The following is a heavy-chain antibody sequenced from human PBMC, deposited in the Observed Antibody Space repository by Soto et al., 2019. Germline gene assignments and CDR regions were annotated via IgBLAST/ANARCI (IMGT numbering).Heavy chain of an antibody. J-gene: IGHJ4*02. D-gene: IGHD2-21*01. V-gene: IGHV2-5*01. CDR1: GFSLSTPGMS. CDR3: ARNSRARRPNGGDSDFDY. CDR2: IYWNDDK. Sequence: QITLKESGPTLVKPTQTLTLTCTFSGFSLSTPGMSVGWIRHSPGKALECLTLIYWNDDKRYWPSPRSRLTVTKDTSKNQVVHTMTDMDPADTGTYYCARNSRARRPNGGDSDFDYWGPGTLVTVS.